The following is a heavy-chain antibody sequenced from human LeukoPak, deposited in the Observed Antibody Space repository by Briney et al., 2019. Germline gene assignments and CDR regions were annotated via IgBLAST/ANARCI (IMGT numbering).Heavy chain of an antibody. V-gene: IGHV1-69*13. CDR3: ARGSVVVPAAIPYYYYYMDV. Sequence: SVKVSCKASGYTFTSYGISWVRQAPGQGLEWMGGIIPIFGTANYAQKFQGRVTITADESTSTAYMELSSLRSEDTAVYYCARGSVVVPAAIPYYYYYMDVWGKGTTVTVSS. D-gene: IGHD2-2*01. CDR2: IIPIFGTA. CDR1: GYTFTSYG. J-gene: IGHJ6*03.